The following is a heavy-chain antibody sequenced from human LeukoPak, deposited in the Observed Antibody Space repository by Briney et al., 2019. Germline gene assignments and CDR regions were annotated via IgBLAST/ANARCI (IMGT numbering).Heavy chain of an antibody. J-gene: IGHJ6*03. V-gene: IGHV3-74*01. CDR2: INTDGSTT. CDR3: TRDPGYYYMDV. CDR1: GFTFSNYW. Sequence: GGSLRLSCAASGFTFSNYWMHWVRQVPGKGLVWVSRINTDGSTTSYADSVRGRFTISRDNAKNTLYLQMNSLRPEDTAVYSCTRDPGYYYMDVWGKGTTVTVSS.